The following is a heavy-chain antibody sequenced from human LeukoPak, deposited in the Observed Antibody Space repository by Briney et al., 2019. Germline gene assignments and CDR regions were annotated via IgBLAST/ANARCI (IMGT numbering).Heavy chain of an antibody. Sequence: PGGSLRLSCAASGFIFSDYYMSWIRQAPGKGLEWVSYISSSGSTMYYTDSVKGRFTISRDNAKDSLYLQMNSLRAEDTAVYYCAKVANRGTYGDYVDYWGQGTLVTVSS. CDR3: AKVANRGTYGDYVDY. CDR1: GFIFSDYY. V-gene: IGHV3-11*01. CDR2: ISSSGSTM. D-gene: IGHD4-17*01. J-gene: IGHJ4*02.